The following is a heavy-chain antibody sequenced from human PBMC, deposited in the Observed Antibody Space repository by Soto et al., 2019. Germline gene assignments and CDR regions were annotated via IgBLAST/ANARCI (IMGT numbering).Heavy chain of an antibody. CDR3: ARDWYMDY. CDR1: GFTFSNHW. D-gene: IGHD1-20*01. V-gene: IGHV3-7*04. Sequence: GGSLRLSCAASGFTFSNHWINWIRQTPGRGLEWLAVIKQDGSEKYYVDSEKGRFTVSRDNAMNSAYLQMNSLRDDDTAVYYCARDWYMDYWGQGTLVTVSS. J-gene: IGHJ4*02. CDR2: IKQDGSEK.